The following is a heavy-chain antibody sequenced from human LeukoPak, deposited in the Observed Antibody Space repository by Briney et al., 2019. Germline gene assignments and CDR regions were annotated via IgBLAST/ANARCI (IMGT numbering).Heavy chain of an antibody. CDR3: ARDAYGEYGMDV. CDR2: IYSGGST. D-gene: IGHD3-10*01. CDR1: GFTFSSYG. Sequence: GGSLRLSCAASGFTFSSYGMHWVRQAPGKRLEWISVIYSGGSTYYADSVKGRFTISRDNSKNALYLQMNSLRAEDTAVYYCARDAYGEYGMDVWGQGTTVTVSS. J-gene: IGHJ6*02. V-gene: IGHV3-66*01.